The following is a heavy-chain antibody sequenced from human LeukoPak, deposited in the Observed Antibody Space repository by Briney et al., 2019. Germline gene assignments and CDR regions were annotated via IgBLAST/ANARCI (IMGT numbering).Heavy chain of an antibody. CDR2: ISGSGGST. CDR3: AKSWGIAVHGHFDY. J-gene: IGHJ4*02. V-gene: IGHV3-23*01. Sequence: PGGSLRLSCAASGFTFSSYAMSWVRQAPGKGLEWVSAISGSGGSTYYADSVEGRFTISRDNSKNTLYLQMNSLRAEDTAVYYCAKSWGIAVHGHFDYWGQGTLVTVSS. D-gene: IGHD6-19*01. CDR1: GFTFSSYA.